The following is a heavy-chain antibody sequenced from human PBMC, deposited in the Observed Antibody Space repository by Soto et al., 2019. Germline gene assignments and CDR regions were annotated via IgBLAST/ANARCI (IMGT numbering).Heavy chain of an antibody. J-gene: IGHJ5*02. Sequence: ASGKVSCKASGYTFTRYAMHWVRQAPGQRLEWMGWINAGNGNTKYSQKFQGRVTITRDTSASTAYMELSSLRSEDTAVYYCARGLRGGDADWFDPWGQGTMVTV. CDR1: GYTFTRYA. CDR3: ARGLRGGDADWFDP. D-gene: IGHD2-21*02. V-gene: IGHV1-3*01. CDR2: INAGNGNT.